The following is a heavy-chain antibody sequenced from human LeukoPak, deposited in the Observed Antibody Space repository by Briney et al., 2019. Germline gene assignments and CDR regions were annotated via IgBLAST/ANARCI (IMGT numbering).Heavy chain of an antibody. Sequence: GGSLRLSCAVSGFTSNNYAMNWVRQAPGKGLEWVSSISGGGETTYYADSAKGRFTISRDNSQHTLYLQMNSLRAEDTAVYYCARDYADYVGYFFFDYWGQGTLVTVSS. CDR3: ARDYADYVGYFFFDY. D-gene: IGHD4-17*01. V-gene: IGHV3-23*01. CDR1: GFTSNNYA. J-gene: IGHJ4*02. CDR2: ISGGGETT.